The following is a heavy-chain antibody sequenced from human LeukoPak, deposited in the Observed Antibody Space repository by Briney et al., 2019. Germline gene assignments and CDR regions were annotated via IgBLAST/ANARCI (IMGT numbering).Heavy chain of an antibody. CDR2: IYYGETT. D-gene: IGHD5/OR15-5a*01. CDR3: ARQVSDYYYYYIDV. V-gene: IGHV4-39*01. J-gene: IGHJ6*03. CDR1: GGSISSTAYY. Sequence: PSETLSLTCTVSGGSISSTAYYWYWIRQPPGKGLEWIGSIYYGETTYYNSSLKSRVTISLNTSKNQFSLSLNSVTAADTAVYYCARQVSDYYYYYIDVWGKGATVTVSS.